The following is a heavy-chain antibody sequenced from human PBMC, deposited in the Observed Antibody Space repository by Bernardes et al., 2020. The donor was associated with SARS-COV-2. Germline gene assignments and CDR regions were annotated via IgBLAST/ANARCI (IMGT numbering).Heavy chain of an antibody. V-gene: IGHV3-30*18. D-gene: IGHD3-22*01. CDR1: ELTFSNCV. J-gene: IGHJ6*02. CDR2: ISYDGNNK. CDR3: AKGNFDSGGYYYGVDYFYYGMDV. Sequence: GGSLRLSCAASELTFSNCVLHWVRQAPGKGLEWVAVISYDGNNKYYSDSVKGRFTISRDNSKNTLYLQMNSLRAEDTAVYYCAKGNFDSGGYYYGVDYFYYGMDVWGQGTTVTGSS.